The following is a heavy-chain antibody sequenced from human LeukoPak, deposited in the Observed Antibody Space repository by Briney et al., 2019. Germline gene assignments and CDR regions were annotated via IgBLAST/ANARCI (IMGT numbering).Heavy chain of an antibody. Sequence: PSETLSLICAVYGVSFSGYYWSWIRQPPGKGLEWIGEINHSGSTNYNPSLKSRVTISVDTSKNQFSLKLSSVTAADTAVYYCARDYPTRWCSGGSCPEGDAFDIWGQGTMVTVSS. CDR1: GVSFSGYY. CDR3: ARDYPTRWCSGGSCPEGDAFDI. J-gene: IGHJ3*02. V-gene: IGHV4-34*01. CDR2: INHSGST. D-gene: IGHD2-15*01.